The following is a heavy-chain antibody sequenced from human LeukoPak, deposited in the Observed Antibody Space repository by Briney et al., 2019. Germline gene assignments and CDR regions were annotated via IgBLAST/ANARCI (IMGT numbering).Heavy chain of an antibody. CDR1: GFTFSSYE. D-gene: IGHD4-17*01. CDR2: ISSSGSTI. V-gene: IGHV3-48*03. Sequence: PGGSLRLSCAASGFTFSSYEMNWVRQAPGKGLEGVSYISSSGSTIYSADYVKGRFTISRDNAKNSLSLQMNSLRAEDTAVYYCARLTTVTTGFDYWGQGTLVTVSS. CDR3: ARLTTVTTGFDY. J-gene: IGHJ4*02.